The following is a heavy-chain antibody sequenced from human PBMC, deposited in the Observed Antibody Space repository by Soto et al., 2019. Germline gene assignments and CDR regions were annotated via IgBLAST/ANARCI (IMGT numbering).Heavy chain of an antibody. CDR2: INHSGST. V-gene: IGHV4-34*01. CDR3: ARMGTVTRKFDY. D-gene: IGHD7-27*01. CDR1: GGSFSGYY. J-gene: IGHJ4*02. Sequence: SETLSLTCAVYGGSFSGYYWSWIRQPPGKGLEWIGEINHSGSTNYNPTLKSRVTISVDTSKIQVSLKLRSVTAADTAVYYCARMGTVTRKFDYWGQGTLVTVSS.